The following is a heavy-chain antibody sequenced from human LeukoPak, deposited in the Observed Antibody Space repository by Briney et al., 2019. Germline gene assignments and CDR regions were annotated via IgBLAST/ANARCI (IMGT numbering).Heavy chain of an antibody. CDR2: IYSGGST. V-gene: IGHV3-66*01. CDR1: GFTVSSNY. D-gene: IGHD2-8*01. J-gene: IGHJ3*02. Sequence: GGSLRLSCAASGFTVSSNYMSWVRQAPGKGLEWVSVIYSGGSTYYADSVKGRFTISRDNSKNTLYLQMNNLRAEDTAVYYCAREGFRVFDFDIWGQGTMITVSS. CDR3: AREGFRVFDFDI.